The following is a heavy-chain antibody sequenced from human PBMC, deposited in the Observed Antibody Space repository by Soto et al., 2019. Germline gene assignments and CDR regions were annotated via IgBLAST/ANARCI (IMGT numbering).Heavy chain of an antibody. CDR1: GGTFSSYA. Sequence: SVKVSCKSSGGTFSSYAIIWVRQAPGQGLEWMGGIIPIFGTANYAQKFQGRVTITADESTSTAYMELSSLRSEDTAVYYCARVTRRDYYYGMDVWGQGTTVTVSS. CDR3: ARVTRRDYYYGMDV. V-gene: IGHV1-69*13. D-gene: IGHD1-1*01. J-gene: IGHJ6*02. CDR2: IIPIFGTA.